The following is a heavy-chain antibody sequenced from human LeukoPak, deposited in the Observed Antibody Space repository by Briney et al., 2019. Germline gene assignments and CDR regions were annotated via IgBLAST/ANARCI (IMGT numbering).Heavy chain of an antibody. Sequence: GGSLRLSCAASGFTFSSYAMSWDRQAPGEGLEWVSAISGSGGSTYYADSVKGRFTISRDNTKNTLYLQMNSLRAEDTAVYYCARHTWDILTGYPGYYFDYWGQGTLVTVSS. V-gene: IGHV3-23*01. CDR1: GFTFSSYA. CDR3: ARHTWDILTGYPGYYFDY. CDR2: ISGSGGST. D-gene: IGHD3-9*01. J-gene: IGHJ4*02.